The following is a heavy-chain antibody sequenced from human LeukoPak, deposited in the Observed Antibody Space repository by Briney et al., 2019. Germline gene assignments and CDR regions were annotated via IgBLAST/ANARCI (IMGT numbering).Heavy chain of an antibody. CDR2: ISSSSSTI. J-gene: IGHJ4*02. D-gene: IGHD3-22*01. Sequence: GGSLRLSCAASGFTFSSYSMNWVRQAPGKGLEWVSYISSSSSTIYYADSVKGRFTISRDNAKNSLYLQMNSLRAEDTAVYYCARDQGYYDSRGFDYWGQGTLVTVSS. CDR1: GFTFSSYS. CDR3: ARDQGYYDSRGFDY. V-gene: IGHV3-48*04.